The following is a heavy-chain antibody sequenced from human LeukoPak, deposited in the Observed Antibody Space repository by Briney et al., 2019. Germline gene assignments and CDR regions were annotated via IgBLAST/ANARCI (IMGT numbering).Heavy chain of an antibody. CDR1: GYTFTSYY. D-gene: IGHD6-25*01. Sequence: ASVKVSCKASGYTFTSYYMHWVRQAPGQGLEWMGIINPSGGSTSYAQKFQGRVTMTRDTSTSTVYMELSSLRSEDTAVYYCAREVAAHTSNCYYGMDVWGQGTTVTVSS. CDR3: AREVAAHTSNCYYGMDV. CDR2: INPSGGST. J-gene: IGHJ6*02. V-gene: IGHV1-46*01.